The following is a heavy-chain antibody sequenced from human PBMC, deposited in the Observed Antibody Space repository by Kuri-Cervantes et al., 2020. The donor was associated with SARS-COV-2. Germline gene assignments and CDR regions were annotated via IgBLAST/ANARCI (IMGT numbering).Heavy chain of an antibody. V-gene: IGHV3-21*01. CDR2: ISSSSCYI. CDR3: ARALRDYYYYYMDV. Sequence: GGSLRLSCAASGFTFSSYSMNWVRQAPGKGLEWVSSISSSSCYIYYADSVKGRFTISRGNAKNSLYLKMNSLRAEDTAVYYCARALRDYYYYYMDVWGKGTTVTVSS. CDR1: GFTFSSYS. J-gene: IGHJ6*03.